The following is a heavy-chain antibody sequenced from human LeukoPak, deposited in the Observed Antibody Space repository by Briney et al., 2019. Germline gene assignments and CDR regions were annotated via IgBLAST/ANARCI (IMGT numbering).Heavy chain of an antibody. CDR2: ISSSSSTI. Sequence: GGSLRLSCAASGFTFSSYSLNWLRQAPRKGLEWVSYISSSSSTIYYADSVKGRFTISRDNSKNTLYLQMNSLRAEDTAVYYCAGYGGSYPYYMDVWGKGTTVTISS. J-gene: IGHJ6*03. CDR3: AGYGGSYPYYMDV. V-gene: IGHV3-48*01. D-gene: IGHD1-26*01. CDR1: GFTFSSYS.